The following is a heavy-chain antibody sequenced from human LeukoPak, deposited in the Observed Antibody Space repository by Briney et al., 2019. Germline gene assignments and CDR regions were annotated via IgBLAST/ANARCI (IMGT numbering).Heavy chain of an antibody. CDR2: ISGSGGST. CDR3: AKEIYGDSTGGRFQQ. D-gene: IGHD4-17*01. J-gene: IGHJ1*01. Sequence: GGSLRLSCAASGFTFDDYGMSWVRQAPGKGLEWVSVISGSGGSTYYADSVKGRFTLSRDNSKNTLYLQLNSLRVEDTAVYYCAKEIYGDSTGGRFQQWGQGTLVTVSS. CDR1: GFTFDDYG. V-gene: IGHV3-23*01.